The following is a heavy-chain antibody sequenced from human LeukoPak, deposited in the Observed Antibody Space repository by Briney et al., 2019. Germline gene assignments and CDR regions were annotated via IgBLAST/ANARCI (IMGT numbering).Heavy chain of an antibody. CDR2: INYSGST. CDR3: ARGHSSGWPYYYYYGTDV. J-gene: IGHJ6*02. CDR1: GGSISSDGYY. V-gene: IGHV4-31*03. D-gene: IGHD6-19*01. Sequence: PSQTLSLTCTVSGGSISSDGYYWIWHPQHPGLDLVWIIYINYSGSTYYNPSLKSRVTISVDTSKNQYSLKLSSVTAADTAVYYCARGHSSGWPYYYYYGTDVWGQGTTVTVP.